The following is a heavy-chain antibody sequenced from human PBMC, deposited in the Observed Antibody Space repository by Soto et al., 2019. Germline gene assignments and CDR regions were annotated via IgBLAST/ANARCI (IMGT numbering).Heavy chain of an antibody. V-gene: IGHV3-23*01. D-gene: IGHD3-3*01. Sequence: GGSLRLSCVGSGITFSSFAMSWVRQAPGEGLEWVSWISGSGGSTYDADSVKGRFIISRDNSKSTLYLQMNSLRPEDTAIYYCVKWRSPRGHWGQGTLVTVSS. CDR1: GITFSSFA. J-gene: IGHJ4*02. CDR2: ISGSGGST. CDR3: VKWRSPRGH.